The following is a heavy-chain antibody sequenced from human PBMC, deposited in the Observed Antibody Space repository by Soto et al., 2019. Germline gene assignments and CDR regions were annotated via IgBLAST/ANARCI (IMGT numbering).Heavy chain of an antibody. CDR3: ARESSGPDY. Sequence: GGSLRLSCAASGFTFSSYWMHWVRQAPGKGLEWVSNINQDGNKKSYVDSVKGRFTIPRDNAKNSLYLQMNSLRAEDTAVYYCARESSGPDYWGQGTLVTVSS. V-gene: IGHV3-7*01. CDR2: INQDGNKK. J-gene: IGHJ4*02. CDR1: GFTFSSYW. D-gene: IGHD6-19*01.